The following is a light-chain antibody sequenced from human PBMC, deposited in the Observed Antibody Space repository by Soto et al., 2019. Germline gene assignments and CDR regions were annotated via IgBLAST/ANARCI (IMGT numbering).Light chain of an antibody. CDR2: GAV. V-gene: IGKV3D-15*01. Sequence: EIVMTQSPATLSASPGERVTLSCRVSQSVSGNLAWYQQKPGQAPRLLIYGAVTRAAGIPARFSGRGSGTEFTLTITSLQSEVFAVYFCQQYKGWLWTLGKGTKV. CDR3: QQYKGWLWT. J-gene: IGKJ1*01. CDR1: QSVSGN.